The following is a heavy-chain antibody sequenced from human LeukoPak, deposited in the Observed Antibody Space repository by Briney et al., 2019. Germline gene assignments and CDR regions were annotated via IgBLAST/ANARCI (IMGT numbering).Heavy chain of an antibody. CDR2: INHSGSP. V-gene: IGHV4-34*01. D-gene: IGHD1-14*01. CDR3: AREARSARMAFDI. Sequence: SETLSLTCAVYGGSFSGYYRGWIRQPPGKGLEWIGEINHSGSPNYNPSLKSRVIISVDTSKNQISLKLGSVTAADTAVYYCAREARSARMAFDIWGQGTMVTVSS. CDR1: GGSFSGYY. J-gene: IGHJ3*02.